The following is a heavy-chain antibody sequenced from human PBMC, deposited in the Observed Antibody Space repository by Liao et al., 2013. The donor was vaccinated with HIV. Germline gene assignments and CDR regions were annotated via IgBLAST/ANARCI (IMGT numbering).Heavy chain of an antibody. CDR3: AREGGYSGYGYFDY. V-gene: IGHV4-59*01. CDR2: IYYSGST. D-gene: IGHD5-12*01. Sequence: QVQLQESGPGLVKPSETLSLTCTVSGGSISSYYWSWIRQPPGKGLEWIGYIYYSGSTNYNPSLKSRVTISVDTSKNQXSLKLSSVTAADTAVYYCAREGGYSGYGYFDYWGQGTLVTVSS. J-gene: IGHJ4*02. CDR1: GGSISSYY.